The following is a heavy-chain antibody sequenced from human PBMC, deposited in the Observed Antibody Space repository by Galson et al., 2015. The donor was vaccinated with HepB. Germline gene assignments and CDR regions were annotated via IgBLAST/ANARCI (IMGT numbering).Heavy chain of an antibody. J-gene: IGHJ4*02. CDR3: ARGRPGTFTVLGN. V-gene: IGHV3-74*01. CDR2: INSDGSSS. Sequence: SLRLSCAASGFTFSGHWMHWVRQAPGKGLIWVSRINSDGSSSSYADYVKGRFTISRDVAKNTLYLQLNSLRAEDTAIYYCARGRPGTFTVLGNWGQGTLVTVSS. D-gene: IGHD1-1*01. CDR1: GFTFSGHW.